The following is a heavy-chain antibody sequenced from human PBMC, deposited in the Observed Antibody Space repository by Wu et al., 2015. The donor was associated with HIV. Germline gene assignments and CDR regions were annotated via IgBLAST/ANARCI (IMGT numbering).Heavy chain of an antibody. CDR1: GYIFSRYG. Sequence: QVQLVQSGTEVKKPGASVKVSCKTFGYIFSRYGLIWVRQAPGEGLEWMGWISPYTGDTNYAQSLQGRVTMTVDPSTNTVYMELRSLTSDDTAVYYCARSTPGGLAARPGSDYWGQGTLVIVSS. CDR2: ISPYTGDT. J-gene: IGHJ4*02. D-gene: IGHD6-6*01. V-gene: IGHV1-18*01. CDR3: ARSTPGGLAARPGSDY.